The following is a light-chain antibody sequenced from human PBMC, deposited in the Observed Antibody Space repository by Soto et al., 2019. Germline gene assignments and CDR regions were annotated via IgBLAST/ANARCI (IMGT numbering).Light chain of an antibody. CDR2: GIS. CDR3: QQYSTLPHT. Sequence: ESVLTQSPGTLSLSPGERATLSCRASQSVSNSFFAWYQQKPGQPPRLLIYGISNRATGIPDRFSGSGSGTDFTLTISRLEPEDFVLYYCQQYSTLPHTFGQGTKLEV. J-gene: IGKJ2*01. CDR1: QSVSNSF. V-gene: IGKV3-20*01.